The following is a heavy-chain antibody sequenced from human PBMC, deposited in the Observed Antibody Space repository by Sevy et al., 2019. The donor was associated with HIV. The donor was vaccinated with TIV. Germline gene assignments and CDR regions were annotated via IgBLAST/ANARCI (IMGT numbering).Heavy chain of an antibody. CDR1: GFTVSSND. CDR3: TRGSGSSSYDY. V-gene: IGHV3-53*01. CDR2: IYSGGST. D-gene: IGHD3-10*01. J-gene: IGHJ4*02. Sequence: GGSLRLSCAASGFTVSSNDMSWVRQAPGKGLEWVSVIYSGGSTYYADSVKGRFTISRDNSKNTLYLQMNSLRAEDTAVYYCTRGSGSSSYDYWGQGTLVTVSS.